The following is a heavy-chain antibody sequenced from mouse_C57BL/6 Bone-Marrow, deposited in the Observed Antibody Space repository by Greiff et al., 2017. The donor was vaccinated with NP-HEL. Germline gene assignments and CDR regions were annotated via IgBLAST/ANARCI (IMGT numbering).Heavy chain of an antibody. Sequence: EVQRVESGGGLVKPGGSLKLSCAASGFTFSSYAMSWVRQTPEQRLEWVATISAGGSYTYYPDNVKGRFTISRDNAKNNLYLQMSHLKSEDTAMYYCARDLAYYRNYGFAYWGQGTLVTVSA. CDR3: ARDLAYYRNYGFAY. J-gene: IGHJ3*01. CDR2: ISAGGSYT. D-gene: IGHD2-5*01. CDR1: GFTFSSYA. V-gene: IGHV5-4*01.